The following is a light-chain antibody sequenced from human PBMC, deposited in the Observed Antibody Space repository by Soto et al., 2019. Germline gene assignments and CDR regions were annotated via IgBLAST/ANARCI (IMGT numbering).Light chain of an antibody. CDR3: SSYTSSSTPYV. J-gene: IGLJ1*01. CDR2: DVS. V-gene: IGLV2-14*01. CDR1: SSDVGGYNY. Sequence: QSVLTQPASVSGSPGQSITISCTGTSSDVGGYNYGSWYQQHPGKAPKLMIYDVSNRPSGVSNRFSGSKSGNTASLTISGLQAEDEADYYCSSYTSSSTPYVVGSGTKLTVL.